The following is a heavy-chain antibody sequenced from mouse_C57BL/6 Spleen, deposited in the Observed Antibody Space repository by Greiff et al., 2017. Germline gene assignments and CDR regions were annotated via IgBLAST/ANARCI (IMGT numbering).Heavy chain of an antibody. V-gene: IGHV1-82*01. CDR2: IYPGDGDT. D-gene: IGHD1-1*01. Sequence: QVQLQQSGPELVKPGASVKISCKASGYAFSSSWMNWVKQRPGKGLEWIGRIYPGDGDTNYNGKFKGKATLTADQSSSTAYMQLSSLTSEDSAVYFCARSGFYYYGNAMDYWGQGTSVTVSS. CDR3: ARSGFYYYGNAMDY. CDR1: GYAFSSSW. J-gene: IGHJ4*01.